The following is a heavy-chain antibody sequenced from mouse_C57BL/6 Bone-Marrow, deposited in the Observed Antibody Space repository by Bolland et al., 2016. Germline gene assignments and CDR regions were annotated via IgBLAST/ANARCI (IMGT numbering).Heavy chain of an antibody. V-gene: IGHV1-55*01. D-gene: IGHD2-2*01. J-gene: IGHJ3*01. Sequence: GSTNYNEKFKSKATLTVDTSSSTAYMPLSSLTSVDSAVYYCARCPPLYYGDDGFAYWGQGTLV. CDR2: GST. CDR3: ARCPPLYYGDDGFAY.